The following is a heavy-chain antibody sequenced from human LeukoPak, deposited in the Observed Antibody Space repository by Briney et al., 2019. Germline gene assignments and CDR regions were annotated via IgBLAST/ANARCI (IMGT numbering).Heavy chain of an antibody. CDR3: STRGTMFRFFDH. J-gene: IGHJ4*02. D-gene: IGHD3-10*01. CDR2: VIPTLDRK. CDR1: GVTFTKYA. Sequence: SVTASCKASGVTFTKYAFNWVRHAPGHGIEWMGSVIPTLDRKSYAQRFQRRVTIAADESTSTVYMQLSSLRFEDTATYYCSTRGTMFRFFDHWGQGTLVTISA. V-gene: IGHV1-69*11.